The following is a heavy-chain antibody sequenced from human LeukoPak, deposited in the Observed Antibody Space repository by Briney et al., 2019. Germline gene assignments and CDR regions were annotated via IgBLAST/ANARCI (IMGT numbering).Heavy chain of an antibody. V-gene: IGHV1-2*04. CDR3: ASAYRITMVRGVSGFDY. J-gene: IGHJ4*02. D-gene: IGHD3-10*01. CDR2: INPNSGGT. CDR1: GYTFTGYY. Sequence: ASVKVSCKASGYTFTGYYMHWVRQAPGQGLEWMGWINPNSGGTNYAQKFQGWVTMTRDTSISTAYMELSRLRSDDTAVYYCASAYRITMVRGVSGFDYWGQGTLVTVSS.